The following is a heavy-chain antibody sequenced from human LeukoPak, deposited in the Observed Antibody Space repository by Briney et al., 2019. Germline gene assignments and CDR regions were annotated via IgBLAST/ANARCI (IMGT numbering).Heavy chain of an antibody. Sequence: GGSLRLSCAASGFTFSSYAMSWVREAPGKGLEWVSAISGSGGSTYYADSVKGRFTISRDNSKNTLYLQMNSLRAEDTAVYYCAKDQLDDFWSGFYDAFDIWGQGTMVTVSS. CDR3: AKDQLDDFWSGFYDAFDI. J-gene: IGHJ3*02. D-gene: IGHD3-3*01. V-gene: IGHV3-23*01. CDR1: GFTFSSYA. CDR2: ISGSGGST.